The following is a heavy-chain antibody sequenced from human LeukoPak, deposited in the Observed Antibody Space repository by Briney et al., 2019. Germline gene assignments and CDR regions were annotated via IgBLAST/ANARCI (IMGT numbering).Heavy chain of an antibody. CDR1: GFPFDDYG. V-gene: IGHV3-20*04. CDR2: INWKGGST. D-gene: IGHD6-19*01. Sequence: GPLILSRAAPGFPFDDYGMRWVRQAPGQGLEWGSGINWKGGSTGYADSVKGRFTISRDNAKNSLYLQMNSLRAEDTAVYYCARDLVVAGTGFGYWGQGTLVTVSS. J-gene: IGHJ4*02. CDR3: ARDLVVAGTGFGY.